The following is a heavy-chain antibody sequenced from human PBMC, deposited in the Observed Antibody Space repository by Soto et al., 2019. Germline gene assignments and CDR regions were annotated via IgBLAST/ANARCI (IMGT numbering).Heavy chain of an antibody. D-gene: IGHD1-1*01. CDR3: ARVRSGYNPFDY. CDR1: GGSISSSSYY. V-gene: IGHV4-39*07. J-gene: IGHJ4*01. Sequence: SETLSLTCTVSGGSISSSSYYWGWIRQPPGKGLEWIGSIYYSGSTNYNPSLKSRVTISVDTSKNQFSLKLSSVTAADTAVYYCARVRSGYNPFDYWGHGTLVTVSS. CDR2: IYYSGST.